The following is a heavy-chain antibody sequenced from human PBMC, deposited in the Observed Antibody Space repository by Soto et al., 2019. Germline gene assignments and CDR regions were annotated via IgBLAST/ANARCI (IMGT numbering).Heavy chain of an antibody. CDR2: ISYDGSYK. V-gene: IGHV3-30*18. CDR3: AKSLIRATYYFDY. J-gene: IGHJ4*02. Sequence: GGSLRLSCAASGFTFSAFAMHWVRQAPGKGLEWVAAISYDGSYKYYEDSVKGRFTISRDNSKNTLFLQMNNLKTEDTAVYYCAKSLIRATYYFDYWGQGNLVTVSS. CDR1: GFTFSAFA.